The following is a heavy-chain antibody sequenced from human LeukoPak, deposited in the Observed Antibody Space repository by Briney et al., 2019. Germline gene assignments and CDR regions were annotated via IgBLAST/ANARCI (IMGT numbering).Heavy chain of an antibody. CDR2: IYYSGST. J-gene: IGHJ5*02. CDR1: GGSISSSSYY. Sequence: SETLSLTCTVSGGSISSSSYYWGWIRQPPGKGLEWIGSIYYSGSTYYNPALKSRVTISVDTSKNQFSLKLSSVTAADTAVYYCARDRVGATRRWFDPWGQGTLVTVSS. D-gene: IGHD1-26*01. V-gene: IGHV4-39*07. CDR3: ARDRVGATRRWFDP.